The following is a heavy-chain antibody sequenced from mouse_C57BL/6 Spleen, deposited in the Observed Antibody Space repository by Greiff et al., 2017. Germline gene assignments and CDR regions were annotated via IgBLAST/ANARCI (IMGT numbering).Heavy chain of an antibody. D-gene: IGHD2-1*01. CDR1: GFTFSSYA. CDR2: ISDGGSYT. CDR3: ARVGNYNFWYFDV. J-gene: IGHJ1*03. Sequence: EVNLVESGGGLVKPGGSLKLSCAASGFTFSSYAMSWVRQTPEKRLEWVATISDGGSYTYYPDNVKGRFTISRDNAKNNLYLQMSHLKSEDTAMYYCARVGNYNFWYFDVWGTGTTVTVSS. V-gene: IGHV5-4*03.